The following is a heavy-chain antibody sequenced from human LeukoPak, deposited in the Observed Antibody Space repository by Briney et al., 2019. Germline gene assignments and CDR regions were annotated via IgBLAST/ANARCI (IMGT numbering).Heavy chain of an antibody. CDR1: GGSISSYY. CDR2: IYTSGST. V-gene: IGHV4-4*09. Sequence: SETLSLTCTVSGGSISSYYWSWIRQPPGKGLEWIGYIYTSGSTNYNPSLKSRVTISVDTSKNQFSLKLSSVTAADTAVYYCARGDSGYDLDYFDYWGQGTLVTVSS. CDR3: ARGDSGYDLDYFDY. D-gene: IGHD5-12*01. J-gene: IGHJ4*02.